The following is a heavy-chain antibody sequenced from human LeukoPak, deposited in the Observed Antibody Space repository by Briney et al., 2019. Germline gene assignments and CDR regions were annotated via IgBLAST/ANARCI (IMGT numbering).Heavy chain of an antibody. V-gene: IGHV3-30-3*01. D-gene: IGHD3-10*01. J-gene: IGHJ4*02. Sequence: GGSLRLSCAASGFTFSSYAMHWVRQAPGKGLEWVAVISYDGSNKYYADSVKGRFTISRDNSKNTLYLQMNSLRAEDMAVYYCARLSYYGSGSYIDYWGQGTLVTVSS. CDR1: GFTFSSYA. CDR3: ARLSYYGSGSYIDY. CDR2: ISYDGSNK.